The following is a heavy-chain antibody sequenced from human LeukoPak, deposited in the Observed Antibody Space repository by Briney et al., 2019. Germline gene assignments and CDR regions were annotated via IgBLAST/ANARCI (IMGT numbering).Heavy chain of an antibody. D-gene: IGHD6-13*01. J-gene: IGHJ6*03. CDR3: ARAQSSSWYRYYYYYMDV. CDR2: ISAYNGNT. CDR1: GYTFTSYG. V-gene: IGHV1-18*01. Sequence: ASVKVSCKASGYTFTSYGISWVRQAPGQGLEWMGWISAYNGNTNYAQKLQGRVTMTTDTSTSTAYMELRSLRSDDTAVYYCARAQSSSWYRYYYYYMDVWGKGTTVTVSS.